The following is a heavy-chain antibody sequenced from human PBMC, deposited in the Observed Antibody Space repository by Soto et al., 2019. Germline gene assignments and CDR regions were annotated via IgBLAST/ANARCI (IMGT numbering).Heavy chain of an antibody. CDR2: LYDLDGT. CDR1: GFTVSGKKY. J-gene: IGHJ3*02. CDR3: ATWHLQEHAYDI. D-gene: IGHD1-1*01. V-gene: IGHV3-53*01. Sequence: GGSLRLSCAAFGFTVSGKKYVAWVRQAPGKGLEWVSALYDLDGTYYADSVKGRFTTSSDSSRTTVYLQMNSLGPDDTAVYSCATWHLQEHAYDIWGQGTMVTVSS.